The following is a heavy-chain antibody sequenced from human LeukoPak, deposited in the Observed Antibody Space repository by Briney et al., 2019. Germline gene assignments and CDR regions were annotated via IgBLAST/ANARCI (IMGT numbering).Heavy chain of an antibody. J-gene: IGHJ4*02. CDR2: MSSNGGT. CDR3: AKGVTLEY. CDR1: GGSIRGYN. D-gene: IGHD1-1*01. Sequence: SETLSLTCSVSGGSIRGYNWSWIRQAPGENLEWIGYMSSNGGTNYNPSLQSRLTMSLDTSKNQVSLKLNSLTAADTAVYYCAKGVTLEYWGQGTLVTVSS. V-gene: IGHV4-59*03.